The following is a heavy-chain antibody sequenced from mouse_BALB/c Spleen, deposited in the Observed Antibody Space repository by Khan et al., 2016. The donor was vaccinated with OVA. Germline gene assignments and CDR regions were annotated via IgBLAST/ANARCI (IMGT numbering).Heavy chain of an antibody. CDR1: GYTFTSYY. Sequence: QVQLQQSGAELVTPGASVKLSCKASGYTFTSYYMYWVKQRPGKGLEWIGEINPSNGGTNVTEKFKSKATLTVDTSSSTAYMEVSSLTSEDSAVYYCTRGGDGGPFAYWGQGTLVTVSA. V-gene: IGHV1S81*02. J-gene: IGHJ3*01. D-gene: IGHD1-1*02. CDR3: TRGGDGGPFAY. CDR2: INPSNGGT.